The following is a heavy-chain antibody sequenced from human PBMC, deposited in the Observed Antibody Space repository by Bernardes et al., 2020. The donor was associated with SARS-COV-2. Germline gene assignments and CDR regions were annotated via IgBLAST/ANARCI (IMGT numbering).Heavy chain of an antibody. CDR3: ARATVVQLKGYYYAMDV. V-gene: IGHV3-20*04. D-gene: IGHD1-1*01. J-gene: IGHJ6*02. CDR2: INWDGDNI. CDR1: GFTFDDHG. Sequence: GGSLRRSCAASGFTFDDHGMTWVRQAPGKGPEWVAGINWDGDNIDYADSVKGRFTVSRDNAKNSLFLQMNSLRAEDTALYYCARATVVQLKGYYYAMDVWGQGTTVTVSS.